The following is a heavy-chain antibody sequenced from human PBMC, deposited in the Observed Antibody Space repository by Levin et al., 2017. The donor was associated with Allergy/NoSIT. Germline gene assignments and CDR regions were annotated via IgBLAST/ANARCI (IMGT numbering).Heavy chain of an antibody. J-gene: IGHJ6*02. CDR2: ISWNSGSI. V-gene: IGHV3-9*01. CDR3: AKDASSAGPYYYGMDV. Sequence: SLKISCAASGFTFDDYAMHWVRQAPGKGLEWVSGISWNSGSIGYADSVKGRFTISRDNAKNSLYLQMNSLRAEDTALYYCAKDASSAGPYYYGMDVWGQGTTVTVSS. CDR1: GFTFDDYA.